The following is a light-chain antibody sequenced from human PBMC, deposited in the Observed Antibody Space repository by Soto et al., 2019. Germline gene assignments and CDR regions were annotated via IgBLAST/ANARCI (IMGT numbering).Light chain of an antibody. CDR1: SSDVGGYDY. CDR3: SSYAGSNNV. J-gene: IGLJ1*01. CDR2: EVS. V-gene: IGLV2-8*01. Sequence: TSSDVGGYDYVSWYQQHPGKAPKLMIYEVSKRPSGVPDRFSGSKSGNTASLTVSGLQAEDEADYYCSSYAGSNNVFGTGTKVTVL.